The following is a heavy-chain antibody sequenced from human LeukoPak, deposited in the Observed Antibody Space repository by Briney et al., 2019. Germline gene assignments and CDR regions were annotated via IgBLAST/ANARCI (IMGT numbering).Heavy chain of an antibody. J-gene: IGHJ4*02. Sequence: ASVKVTCKASGYTFTAYYMHWVRQAPGQGLEWMGWINPNSGGTNYAQKFQGRVTMTRDTSISTAYMELSRLRSDDTAVYYCARDRVVVPAAFDYWGQGTLVTVSS. CDR3: ARDRVVVPAAFDY. CDR2: INPNSGGT. CDR1: GYTFTAYY. D-gene: IGHD2-2*01. V-gene: IGHV1-2*02.